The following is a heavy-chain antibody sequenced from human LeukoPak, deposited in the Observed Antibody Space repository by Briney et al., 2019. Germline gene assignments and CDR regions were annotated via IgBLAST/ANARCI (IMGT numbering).Heavy chain of an antibody. D-gene: IGHD3-16*01. CDR2: IYPDDSDT. CDR1: GYNFNREW. Sequence: GESLKISCKASGYNFNREWIGWVRQMPGKGLEWMGIIYPDDSDTRYNPSFQGQVAISVDKSITTAFLQWRSLEASDSAMYYCARMNGVIYLYYFDYWAQGTLVTVPS. V-gene: IGHV5-51*01. J-gene: IGHJ4*02. CDR3: ARMNGVIYLYYFDY.